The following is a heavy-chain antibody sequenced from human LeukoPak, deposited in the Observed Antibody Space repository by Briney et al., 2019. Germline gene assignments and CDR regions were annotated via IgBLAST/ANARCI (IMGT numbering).Heavy chain of an antibody. V-gene: IGHV5-51*01. D-gene: IGHD3-22*01. CDR2: IYPGDSDS. Sequence: GESLNISCKGSGSSFTSYWIGWVRQMPGKGLEWMGIIYPGDSDSRYSPSFQGQVTISADKSISTAYLQWSSLKASDTAMYYCARLPVSSGYYYVDYWGQGTLVTVSS. CDR1: GSSFTSYW. J-gene: IGHJ4*02. CDR3: ARLPVSSGYYYVDY.